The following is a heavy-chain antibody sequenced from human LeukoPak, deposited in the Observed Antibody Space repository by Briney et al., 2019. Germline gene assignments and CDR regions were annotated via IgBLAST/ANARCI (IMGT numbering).Heavy chain of an antibody. D-gene: IGHD6-19*01. Sequence: SETLSLTCTVSGGSISSYYWSWIRQPPGKGLEWIGCIYYSGSTNYNPSLKSRVTISVDTSKNQFSLKLSSVTAADTAVYYCARDLGGSGWYVYWGQGTLVTVSS. CDR2: IYYSGST. J-gene: IGHJ4*02. CDR3: ARDLGGSGWYVY. V-gene: IGHV4-59*01. CDR1: GGSISSYY.